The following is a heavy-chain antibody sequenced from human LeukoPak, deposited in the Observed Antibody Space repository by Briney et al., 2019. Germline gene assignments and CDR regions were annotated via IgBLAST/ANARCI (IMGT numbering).Heavy chain of an antibody. Sequence: SETLSLTCSVSGGSISSYYWSWIRQPQAQGLERNGYIYYSESTNYNPSLKSRVSISVCTSMNEFSLKPSSVSAADTAVYYCARDERGYYGSGGYDYWGQGTLVSVSS. D-gene: IGHD3-10*01. CDR1: GGSISSYY. CDR2: IYYSEST. CDR3: ARDERGYYGSGGYDY. J-gene: IGHJ4*02. V-gene: IGHV4-59*01.